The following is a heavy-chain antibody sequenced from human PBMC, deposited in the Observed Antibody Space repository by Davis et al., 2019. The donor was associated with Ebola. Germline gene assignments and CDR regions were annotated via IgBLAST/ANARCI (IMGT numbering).Heavy chain of an antibody. CDR2: ISGSGGST. D-gene: IGHD2-2*01. CDR3: AKVVGRYCSSTSCFPFDY. Sequence: PGGSLRLSCAASGFTFSSYSMNWVRQAPGKGLEWVSAISGSGGSTYYADSVKGRFTISRDNSKNTLYLQMNSLRAEDTAVYYCAKVVGRYCSSTSCFPFDYWGQGTLVTVSS. CDR1: GFTFSSYS. J-gene: IGHJ4*02. V-gene: IGHV3-23*01.